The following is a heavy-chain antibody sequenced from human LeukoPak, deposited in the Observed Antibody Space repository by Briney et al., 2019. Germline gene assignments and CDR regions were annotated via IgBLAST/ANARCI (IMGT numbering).Heavy chain of an antibody. CDR1: GFTLSSYA. J-gene: IGHJ4*02. CDR3: AKDHSNALLRFGEVIRKTRDGYFDY. Sequence: GGSRRLSCAASGFTLSSYAMSWVRQGPGKGLEWVSYISSSGSTIYYADSVKGRFTISRDNAKNSLYLQMNSLRAEDTAVYYCAKDHSNALLRFGEVIRKTRDGYFDYWGQGTLVTVSS. D-gene: IGHD3-10*01. CDR2: ISSSGSTI. V-gene: IGHV3-48*04.